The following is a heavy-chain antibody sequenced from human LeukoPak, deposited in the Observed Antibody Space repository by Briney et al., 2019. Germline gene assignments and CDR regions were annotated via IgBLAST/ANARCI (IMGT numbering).Heavy chain of an antibody. Sequence: GGSLRLSCAASGFTFSNYWMSWVRQAPGKGLEWVVNIKQDGSEKYYVDSVKGRFTISRDNAKNSLYLQMNYLRAKDTAVYYCASQVGATRGTTFDIWGQGTMVTVSS. V-gene: IGHV3-7*01. CDR1: GFTFSNYW. CDR3: ASQVGATRGTTFDI. D-gene: IGHD1-26*01. CDR2: IKQDGSEK. J-gene: IGHJ3*02.